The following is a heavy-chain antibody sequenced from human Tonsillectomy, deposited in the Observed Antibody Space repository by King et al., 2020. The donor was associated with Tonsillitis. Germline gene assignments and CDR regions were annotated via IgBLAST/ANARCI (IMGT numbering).Heavy chain of an antibody. J-gene: IGHJ3*01. CDR2: IYYRGST. CDR3: ARLPSPIPNAFDV. V-gene: IGHV4-59*08. CDR1: GGSISSYY. Sequence: VQLQESGPGLVKPSETLSLTCTVSGGSISSYYWSWIRQPPGKGLEWIGYIYYRGSTNYNPSLMSRVTISVDTSKKQLSLRLSSVTAADTAVYYCARLPSPIPNAFDVWGRGTMVTVSS.